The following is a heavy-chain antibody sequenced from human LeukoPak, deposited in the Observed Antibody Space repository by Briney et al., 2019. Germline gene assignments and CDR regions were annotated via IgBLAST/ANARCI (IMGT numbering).Heavy chain of an antibody. D-gene: IGHD1-26*01. CDR2: ISGSGGST. V-gene: IGHV3-23*01. J-gene: IGHJ4*02. Sequence: GGSLRLSCAASGFTFSSYAMSWVRQAPGKGLEWVSAISGSGGSTYYADSVKGRFTISRDTSKNTLFLQMNTLRAEDTAVYYCAKVISSGSYYYFDYWGQGTPVTVSS. CDR3: AKVISSGSYYYFDY. CDR1: GFTFSSYA.